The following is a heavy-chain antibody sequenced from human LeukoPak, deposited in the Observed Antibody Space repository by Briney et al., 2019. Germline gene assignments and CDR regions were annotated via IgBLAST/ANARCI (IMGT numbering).Heavy chain of an antibody. V-gene: IGHV3-21*04. D-gene: IGHD6-19*01. CDR3: AKDMWLAPYYFDY. CDR2: IGSGSAYS. CDR1: GFTFNTYT. J-gene: IGHJ4*02. Sequence: PGGSLRLSCAASGFTFNTYTMNWVRQAPGKGLEWVSSIGSGSAYSYYAESVKGRFTISRDNAKNSLYLQMNSLRAEDTALYYCAKDMWLAPYYFDYWGQGTLVTVSS.